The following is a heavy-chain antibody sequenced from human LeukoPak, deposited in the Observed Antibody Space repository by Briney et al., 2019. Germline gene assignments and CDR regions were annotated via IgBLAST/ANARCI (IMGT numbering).Heavy chain of an antibody. J-gene: IGHJ4*02. CDR1: GFTFTSHW. V-gene: IGHV3-7*03. Sequence: GSLRLSCAASGFTFTSHWMTWVRQAPGKGLEWVANIKDEGNEKYYVDSVKGRFTISRDNAKNSLYLQMNSLRVEDTAVYYCAGALRPLDYWGQGTLVTVSS. CDR2: IKDEGNEK. D-gene: IGHD3-16*01. CDR3: AGALRPLDY.